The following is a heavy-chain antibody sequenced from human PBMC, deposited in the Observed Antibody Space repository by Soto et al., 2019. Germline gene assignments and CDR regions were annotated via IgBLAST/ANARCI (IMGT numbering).Heavy chain of an antibody. Sequence: SGTLSLTCAVYGGSFSGYFWSWIRQSPGKGLEWIEQINHSGNTNYHPSPKSRVTITVATSKNQFSLKLTAVTAAGTAMYYCARGRLPYYYYYGMDVWGQGTTVTASS. CDR2: INHSGNT. CDR1: GGSFSGYF. V-gene: IGHV4-34*01. J-gene: IGHJ6*02. D-gene: IGHD2-21*02. CDR3: ARGRLPYYYYYGMDV.